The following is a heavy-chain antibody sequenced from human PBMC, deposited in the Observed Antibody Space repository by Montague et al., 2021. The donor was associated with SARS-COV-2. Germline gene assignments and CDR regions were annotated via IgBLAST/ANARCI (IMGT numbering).Heavy chain of an antibody. CDR2: IYYSGST. CDR3: ARAFIAAAGTTSFDY. D-gene: IGHD6-13*01. V-gene: IGHV4-39*01. Sequence: SETLSPTRTVSGGSISSSSYFWGWIHQPPGKGLEWIGSIYYSGSTYYNPSLKSRVTISVDASKNQFSLKLSSVTAADTAVYYCARAFIAAAGTTSFDYWGQGTLVTVSS. J-gene: IGHJ4*02. CDR1: GGSISSSSYF.